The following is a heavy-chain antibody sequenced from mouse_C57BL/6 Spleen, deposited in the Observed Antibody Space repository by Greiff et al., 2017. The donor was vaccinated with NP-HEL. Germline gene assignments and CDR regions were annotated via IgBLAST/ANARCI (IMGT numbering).Heavy chain of an antibody. D-gene: IGHD4-1*01. V-gene: IGHV10-1*01. CDR2: IRSKSNNYAT. J-gene: IGHJ2*01. Sequence: EVQRVESGGGLVQPKGSLKLSCAASGFSFNTYAMNWVRQAPGKGLEWVARIRSKSNNYATYYADSVKDRFTISRDDSESMLYLQMNNLKTEDTAMYYCVRQGTGYYFDYWGQGTTLTVSS. CDR3: VRQGTGYYFDY. CDR1: GFSFNTYA.